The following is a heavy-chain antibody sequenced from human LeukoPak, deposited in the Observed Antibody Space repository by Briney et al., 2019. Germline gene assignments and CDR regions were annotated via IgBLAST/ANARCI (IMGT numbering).Heavy chain of an antibody. CDR1: GGSISSYY. J-gene: IGHJ6*02. CDR2: IYYSGST. D-gene: IGHD2-8*01. Sequence: SETLSLTCTVSGGSISSYYWSWIRQPPGKGLEWIGYIYYSGSTNYTPSLKSRVTISVDTSKNQFSLKLSSVTAADTAVYYCASALMDYGMDVWGQGTTVTVSS. CDR3: ASALMDYGMDV. V-gene: IGHV4-59*01.